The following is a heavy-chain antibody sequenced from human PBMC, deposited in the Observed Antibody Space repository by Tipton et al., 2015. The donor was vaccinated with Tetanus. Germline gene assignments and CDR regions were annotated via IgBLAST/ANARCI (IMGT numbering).Heavy chain of an antibody. Sequence: QSGAEVKKPGESLKISCKGSGYSFTSYWIGWVRQMPGKGLEWMGIIYPGDSDTRYSPSFQGQVTISADKSISTAYLQWSSLKASDTAMYYCASPRYSGYATDAFDIWGQGTMVTASS. CDR3: ASPRYSGYATDAFDI. V-gene: IGHV5-51*01. J-gene: IGHJ3*02. D-gene: IGHD5-12*01. CDR2: IYPGDSDT. CDR1: GYSFTSYW.